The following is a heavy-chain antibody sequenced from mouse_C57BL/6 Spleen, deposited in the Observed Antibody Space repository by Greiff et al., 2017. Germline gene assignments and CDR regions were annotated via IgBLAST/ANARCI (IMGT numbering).Heavy chain of an antibody. J-gene: IGHJ2*01. Sequence: QVQLQQSGPELVKPGASVKISCKASGYAFSSSWMNWVKQRPGKGLEWIGRIYPGDGDTNYNGKFKGKATLTADKSSSTAYMQLSSLTSEDSAVYFCASVRLYYFDYWGQGTTLTVSS. V-gene: IGHV1-82*01. CDR1: GYAFSSSW. CDR3: ASVRLYYFDY. CDR2: IYPGDGDT.